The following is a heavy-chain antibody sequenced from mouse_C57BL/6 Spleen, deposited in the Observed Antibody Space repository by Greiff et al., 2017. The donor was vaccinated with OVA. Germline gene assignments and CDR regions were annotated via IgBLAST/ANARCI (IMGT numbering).Heavy chain of an antibody. Sequence: EVQLVESGGGLVQPKGSLKLSCAASGFSFNTYAMNWVRQAPGKGLEWVARIRSKSNNYATYYADSVKDRFTISRDDSESMRYLQMNNLKTEDTGMYYCVRDCYAGYPYYAMDYWGQGTSVTVSS. CDR1: GFSFNTYA. J-gene: IGHJ4*01. D-gene: IGHD2-3*01. CDR2: IRSKSNNYAT. CDR3: VRDCYAGYPYYAMDY. V-gene: IGHV10-1*01.